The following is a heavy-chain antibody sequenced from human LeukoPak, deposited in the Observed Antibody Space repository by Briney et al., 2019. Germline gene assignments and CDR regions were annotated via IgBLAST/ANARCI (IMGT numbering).Heavy chain of an antibody. Sequence: GGSLRLSCEASGFTLSCCAMHWVRQAPGKGLEWVALISYDGSDKYYADSVKGRFAISRDNSENTLYLQMNSLRAEDTAVYYCARGLQYYDWLLDDDWGQGARVTVSS. CDR3: ARGLQYYDWLLDDD. D-gene: IGHD3-9*01. CDR1: GFTLSCCA. J-gene: IGHJ4*02. V-gene: IGHV3-30*09. CDR2: ISYDGSDK.